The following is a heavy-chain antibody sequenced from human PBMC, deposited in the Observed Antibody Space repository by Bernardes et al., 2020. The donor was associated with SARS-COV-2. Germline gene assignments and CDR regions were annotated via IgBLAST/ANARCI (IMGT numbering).Heavy chain of an antibody. CDR1: GDSVSSSTW. CDR3: GGGTHYKFDY. D-gene: IGHD1-26*01. CDR2: IYHTGTT. J-gene: IGHJ4*02. V-gene: IGHV4-4*02. Sequence: SETLSLTCAVSGDSVSSSTWWIWVRQSPGVGLEYIGEIYHTGTTKYKSSLKSRVTLSVDKPNNQFSLTLTSVTAADTAVYYCGGGTHYKFDYWGQGIRVTVPS.